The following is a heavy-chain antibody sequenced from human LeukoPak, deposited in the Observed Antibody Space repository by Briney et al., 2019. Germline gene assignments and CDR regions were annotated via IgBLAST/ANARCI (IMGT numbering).Heavy chain of an antibody. D-gene: IGHD6-13*01. CDR2: IIPILGIA. CDR3: ARALGYSSSWSGVDV. J-gene: IGHJ6*02. Sequence: ASVKVSCKASGGTFSSYAISWVRQAPGQGLEWMGRIIPILGIANYAQKLQCRVTITADKSTSTAYMELSSLRSEDTAVYYCARALGYSSSWSGVDVWGQGTTVTVSS. V-gene: IGHV1-69*04. CDR1: GGTFSSYA.